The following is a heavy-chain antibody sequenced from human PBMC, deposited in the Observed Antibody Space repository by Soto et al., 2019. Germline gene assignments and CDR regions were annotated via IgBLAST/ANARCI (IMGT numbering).Heavy chain of an antibody. CDR1: GFTFGDYA. D-gene: IGHD3-9*01. V-gene: IGHV3-49*01. CDR3: TRDLRDYDILTGYYNFGKSLDY. Sequence: PGGSLRLSCTASGFTFGDYAMSWFRQAPGKGLEWVGFIRSKAYGGTTEYTASVKGRFTISRDDSKSIAYLQMNSLKTEDTAVYYCTRDLRDYDILTGYYNFGKSLDYWGQGTLVTVSS. CDR2: IRSKAYGGTT. J-gene: IGHJ4*02.